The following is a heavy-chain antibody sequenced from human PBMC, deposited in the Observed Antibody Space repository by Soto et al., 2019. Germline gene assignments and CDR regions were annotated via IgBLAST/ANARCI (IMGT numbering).Heavy chain of an antibody. Sequence: GESLKISCKGSGYSFTSYWIGWVRQMPGKGLEWMGIIYPGDSDTRYSPSFQGQVTISAGKSISTAYLQWSSLKASDTAMYYCARLGGLLGYYYYYGMDVWGQGTTVTVSS. J-gene: IGHJ6*02. D-gene: IGHD3-16*01. CDR3: ARLGGLLGYYYYYGMDV. CDR1: GYSFTSYW. CDR2: IYPGDSDT. V-gene: IGHV5-51*03.